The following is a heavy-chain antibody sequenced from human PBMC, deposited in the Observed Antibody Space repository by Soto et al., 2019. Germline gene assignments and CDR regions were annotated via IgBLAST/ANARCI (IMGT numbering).Heavy chain of an antibody. CDR2: ISGGGSGA. Sequence: EVQLLESGGGLVQPGGSLRLSCTASGFTFSDHAMTWVRQAPVKGLEWLSGISGGGSGAYYADSVKGRFTVSRANSNNTLFLQMDSLRVEDTAVDYCAIDLLWYTHWGQGTLVTVSS. V-gene: IGHV3-23*01. J-gene: IGHJ4*02. CDR3: AIDLLWYTH. CDR1: GFTFSDHA. D-gene: IGHD2-21*01.